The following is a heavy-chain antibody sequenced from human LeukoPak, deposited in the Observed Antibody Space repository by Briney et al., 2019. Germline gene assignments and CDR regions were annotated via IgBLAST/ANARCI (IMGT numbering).Heavy chain of an antibody. J-gene: IGHJ4*02. CDR3: ARQSYSWGY. Sequence: SETLSLTCAAYGGSFSGYYWSWIRQPPGKGLEWIGSIYYSGSTYYNPSLKSRVTISVDTSKNQFSLKLSSVTAADTAVYYCARQSYSWGYWGQGTLVTVSS. CDR2: IYYSGST. CDR1: GGSFSGYY. V-gene: IGHV4-34*01. D-gene: IGHD1-20*01.